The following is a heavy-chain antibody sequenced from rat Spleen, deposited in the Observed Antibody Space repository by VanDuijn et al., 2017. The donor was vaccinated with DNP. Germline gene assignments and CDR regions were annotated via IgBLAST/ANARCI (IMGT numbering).Heavy chain of an antibody. CDR2: ISYDGGST. J-gene: IGHJ2*01. D-gene: IGHD1-4*01. V-gene: IGHV5-20*01. CDR1: GFTFSDYY. Sequence: EVQLVESGGGLVQPGRSLKLSCAASGFTFSDYYMAWVRQAPTKGLEWVASISYDGGSTYYRDSVKGRFTISRDNAKSSLYLQMDSLRSEDTATYYCTTFSWDGYNCLDYWGQGVMVTVSS. CDR3: TTFSWDGYNCLDY.